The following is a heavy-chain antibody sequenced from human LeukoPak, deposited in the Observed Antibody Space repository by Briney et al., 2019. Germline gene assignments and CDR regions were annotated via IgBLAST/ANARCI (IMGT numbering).Heavy chain of an antibody. J-gene: IGHJ4*02. D-gene: IGHD2-15*01. CDR3: AGGARYCSGGSCYFREFHY. Sequence: SETLPLTCTVSGGSISSCHWSWIRQPAGKGLEWIGRIYTSGSTNYNPSLKSRVTMSVDTSKNQFSLKLSSVTAADTAVYYCAGGARYCSGGSCYFREFHYWGQGTLVTVSS. CDR1: GGSISSCH. CDR2: IYTSGST. V-gene: IGHV4-4*07.